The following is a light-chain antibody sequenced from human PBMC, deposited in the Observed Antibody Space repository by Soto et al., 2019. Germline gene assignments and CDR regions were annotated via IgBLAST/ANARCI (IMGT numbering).Light chain of an antibody. Sequence: DIQMTQSPSTLSASVGDRVTITCRASQSISTWLAWYQQKPGKAPNLLIYKASTLESGVPSRFSGSGSVTEFTLTINSLQPDDFATYYCQHYYTYSGTFGQGTKVEIK. CDR2: KAS. V-gene: IGKV1-5*03. J-gene: IGKJ1*01. CDR3: QHYYTYSGT. CDR1: QSISTW.